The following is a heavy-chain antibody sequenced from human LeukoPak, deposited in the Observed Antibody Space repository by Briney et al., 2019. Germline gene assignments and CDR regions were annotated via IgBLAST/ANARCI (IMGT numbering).Heavy chain of an antibody. CDR3: ARGYYGSGTYYIGDY. CDR1: GGSISSYY. J-gene: IGHJ4*02. D-gene: IGHD3-10*01. Sequence: SETLSLTCTVSGGSISSYYWSWIRQPPGKGLEWIGYIYYSGSTSYNPSLKSRATISVETSKNQFSLKLSSVNAADTAVYYCARGYYGSGTYYIGDYWGQGTLVTVSS. V-gene: IGHV4-59*01. CDR2: IYYSGST.